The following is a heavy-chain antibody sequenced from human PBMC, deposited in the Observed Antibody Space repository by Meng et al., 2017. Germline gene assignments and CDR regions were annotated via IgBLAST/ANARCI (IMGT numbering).Heavy chain of an antibody. V-gene: IGHV4-61*01. CDR3: ARVGAITMVRGVNNWFDP. D-gene: IGHD3-10*01. CDR1: GASVSSGSYY. Sequence: VQLPGSGPVLVRSWQTLSPPCTVSGASVSSGSYYWSWIRQPPGKGLDWIGYIYYSGSTNYNPSLKSRVTISVDTSKNQFSLKLSSVTAADTAVYYCARVGAITMVRGVNNWFDPWGQGTLVTVSS. J-gene: IGHJ5*02. CDR2: IYYSGST.